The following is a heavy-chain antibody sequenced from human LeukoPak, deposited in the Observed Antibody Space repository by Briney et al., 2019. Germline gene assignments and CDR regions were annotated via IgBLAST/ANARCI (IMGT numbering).Heavy chain of an antibody. Sequence: ASVKVSCKASGYTFTSYDINWVRQAAGQGLEWMGWTNANSGNTGYAQKFQGRVTMTRNTSISTAYMELSSLRSEDTAVYYCARGGVGGYRENNWGQGTLVTVSS. J-gene: IGHJ4*02. CDR1: GYTFTSYD. CDR3: ARGGVGGYRENN. V-gene: IGHV1-8*01. D-gene: IGHD5-12*01. CDR2: TNANSGNT.